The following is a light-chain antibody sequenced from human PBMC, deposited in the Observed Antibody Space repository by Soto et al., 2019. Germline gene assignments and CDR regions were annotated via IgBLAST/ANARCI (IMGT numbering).Light chain of an antibody. J-gene: IGKJ1*01. Sequence: DIVLTHSPATLSLSPGERATLSCRASQSVSSYLAWYQQKPGQAPRPLIYDASNRATGIPARFSGSGSGTDFTLTISSLEPEDFAVYYCQQRSNSTWTFGQGTKVDIK. CDR1: QSVSSY. CDR3: QQRSNSTWT. CDR2: DAS. V-gene: IGKV3-11*01.